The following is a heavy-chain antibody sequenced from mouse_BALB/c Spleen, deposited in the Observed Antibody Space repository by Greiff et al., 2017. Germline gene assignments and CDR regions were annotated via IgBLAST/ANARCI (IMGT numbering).Heavy chain of an antibody. CDR2: IDPANGNT. D-gene: IGHD4-1*01. CDR3: ARESGVRFDY. CDR1: GFNIKDTY. J-gene: IGHJ2*01. Sequence: VQLKESGAELVKPGASVKLSCTASGFNIKDTYMHWVKQRPEQGLEWIGRIDPANGNTKYDPKFQGKATITADTSSNTAYLQLSSLTSEDTAVYYCARESGVRFDYWGQGTTLTVSS. V-gene: IGHV14-3*02.